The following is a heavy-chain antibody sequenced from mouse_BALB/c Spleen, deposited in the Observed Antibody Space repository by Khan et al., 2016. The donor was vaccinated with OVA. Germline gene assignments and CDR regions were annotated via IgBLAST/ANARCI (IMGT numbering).Heavy chain of an antibody. CDR1: GYSITSDYA. CDR2: ISYSGGT. J-gene: IGHJ3*01. CDR3: ARWFAY. Sequence: EVQLQESGPGLVKPSQSLSLTCTVTGYSITSDYAWNWIRQFPGNKLEWMGYISYSGGTSYIPSLKSRISITRDTSKNQFFLQLNSVTTEDSATYYCARWFAYWGQGTLVTVS. V-gene: IGHV3-2*02.